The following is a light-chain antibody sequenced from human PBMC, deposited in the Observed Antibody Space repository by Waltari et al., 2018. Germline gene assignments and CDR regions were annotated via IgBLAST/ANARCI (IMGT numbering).Light chain of an antibody. CDR1: NLEDTY. CDR2: QDF. J-gene: IGLJ2*01. V-gene: IGLV3-1*01. CDR3: QALDSSRNAVI. Sequence: SYELTQPPSVSVSPGQTATITCPGDNLEDTYVCWYQQRPGQSPLLVIFQDFKRPSGIPERLSDSNTGHTATLTISGTQAIDEADYYCQALDSSRNAVIFGGGTKLTVL.